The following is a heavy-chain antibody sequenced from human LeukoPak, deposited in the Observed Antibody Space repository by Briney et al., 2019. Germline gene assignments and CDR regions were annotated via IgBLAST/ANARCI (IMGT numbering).Heavy chain of an antibody. CDR3: ARMAPMAAAGPYFDY. V-gene: IGHV3-30*03. Sequence: GRSLRLSCAASGFTFSSYGMHWVRQAPGKGLEWVAVISYDGSNKYYADSVKGRFTISRDNSKNTLYLQMNSLRAEDTAVYYCARMAPMAAAGPYFDYWGQGTLVTVSS. CDR1: GFTFSSYG. D-gene: IGHD6-13*01. J-gene: IGHJ4*02. CDR2: ISYDGSNK.